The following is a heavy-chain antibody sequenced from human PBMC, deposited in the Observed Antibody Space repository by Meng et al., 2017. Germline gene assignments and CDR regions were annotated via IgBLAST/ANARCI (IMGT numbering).Heavy chain of an antibody. V-gene: IGHV6-1*01. D-gene: IGHD2-8*02. Sequence: VHLHQFGQGVGKPYQTLSLTWAFSGDSVSSISAAWDWIRQSPSRGLDWLGRTYYRSKWYNDYAVSVKSRITINPDTSKNQFSLQLNSVTPEDTAVYYCARGVVYAISYFDYWGQGTLVTVSS. CDR3: ARGVVYAISYFDY. CDR2: TYYRSKWYN. CDR1: GDSVSSISAA. J-gene: IGHJ4*02.